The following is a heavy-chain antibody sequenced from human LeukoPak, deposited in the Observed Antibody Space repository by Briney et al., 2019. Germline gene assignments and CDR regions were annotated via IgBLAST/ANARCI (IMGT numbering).Heavy chain of an antibody. J-gene: IGHJ4*01. CDR3: AKDRETTGYGY. Sequence: GGSLRLSCAASGFTFSSYSMNWVRQDPGKGLEWVSSISSRSSYIYSANSVKGRFTISRDNAKNSLYLEMNSLRGEDTAVYFCAKDRETTGYGYWGQGTPGNGSS. V-gene: IGHV3-21*01. CDR1: GFTFSSYS. D-gene: IGHD5-12*01. CDR2: ISSRSSYI.